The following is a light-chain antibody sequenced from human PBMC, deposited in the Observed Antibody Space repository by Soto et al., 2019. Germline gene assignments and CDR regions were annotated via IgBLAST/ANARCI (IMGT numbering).Light chain of an antibody. Sequence: DVQITQSPSSLSASVGDRVTITCRASQGISNFVAWYQQKPGKAPNLLIYAASTLQSGVPSRFSGSGSGTDFTITISSLQPEDFATYYCQQLNSYPLTFGGGTKVDIK. CDR3: QQLNSYPLT. CDR2: AAS. J-gene: IGKJ4*01. V-gene: IGKV1-9*01. CDR1: QGISNF.